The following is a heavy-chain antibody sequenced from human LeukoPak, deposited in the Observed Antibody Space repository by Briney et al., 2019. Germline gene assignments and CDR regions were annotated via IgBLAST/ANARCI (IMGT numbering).Heavy chain of an antibody. D-gene: IGHD4-23*01. Sequence: SMKASSKASAYTFTSNDINWVRHATRQGLEWMGWINPNSGNTGYAQKFQGRVTMTRNTSISPAYMDLSSLRSEDTAVYYCARGLTTVLTPPVYWVQGTLVTVCS. CDR3: ARGLTTVLTPPVY. J-gene: IGHJ4*02. CDR1: AYTFTSND. V-gene: IGHV1-8*01. CDR2: INPNSGNT.